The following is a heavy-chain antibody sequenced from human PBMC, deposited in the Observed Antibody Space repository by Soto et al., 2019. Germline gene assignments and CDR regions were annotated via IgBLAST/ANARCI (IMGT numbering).Heavy chain of an antibody. CDR3: AHRVLRTVFGLVTTTAIYFDF. V-gene: IGHV2-5*02. D-gene: IGHD3-3*01. CDR1: GFSLTTSGVG. CDR2: IYWDDDK. Sequence: QITLNESGPTVVRPTETLTLTCRFSGFSLTTSGVGVGWIRQSPGKAPEWLALIYWDDDKRYSASLKSRLTITKDTSKNHVVLTVSDLDPTDTATYYCAHRVLRTVFGLVTTTAIYFDFWGQGTPVAVSS. J-gene: IGHJ4*02.